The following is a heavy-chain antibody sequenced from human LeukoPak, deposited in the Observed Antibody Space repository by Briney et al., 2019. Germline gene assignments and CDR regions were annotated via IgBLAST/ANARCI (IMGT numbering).Heavy chain of an antibody. Sequence: SETLSLTCTVSGGSISSYYWSWIRQPPGKGLEWIGYIYYSGSTNHNPSLKSRVTISVDTSKNQFSLKLSSVTAADTAVYYCARGKFLEWSSPGFFDYWGQGTLVTVSS. V-gene: IGHV4-59*01. J-gene: IGHJ4*02. D-gene: IGHD3-3*01. CDR2: IYYSGST. CDR3: ARGKFLEWSSPGFFDY. CDR1: GGSISSYY.